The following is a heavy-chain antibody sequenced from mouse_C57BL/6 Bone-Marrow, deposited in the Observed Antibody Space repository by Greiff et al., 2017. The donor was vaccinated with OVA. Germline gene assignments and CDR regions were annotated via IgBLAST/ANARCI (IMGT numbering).Heavy chain of an antibody. V-gene: IGHV1-81*01. CDR2: IYPRSGNT. J-gene: IGHJ1*03. CDR1: GYTFTSYG. D-gene: IGHD2-1*01. CDR3: ARWRGNYWYFDV. Sequence: QVQLQQSGAELARPGASVKLSCKASGYTFTSYGISWVKQRTGQGLEWIGEIYPRSGNTYYNEKFKGKATVTADKSSSTAYMELRSLTSEDSAVYFCARWRGNYWYFDVWGTGTTVTVSS.